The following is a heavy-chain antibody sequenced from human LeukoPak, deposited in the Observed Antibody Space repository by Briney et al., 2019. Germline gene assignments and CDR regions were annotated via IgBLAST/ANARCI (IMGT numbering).Heavy chain of an antibody. CDR2: ISSSSSTI. J-gene: IGHJ6*03. CDR3: ARDAGTLSMDV. Sequence: GGSLRLSCAASGFTFSSYSMNWVRQAPGKGLEWVSYISSSSSTIYYADSVKGRFTISRDNAKNSLYLQMNSLRAEDTAVYYCARDAGTLSMDVWGKGTTVTVSS. CDR1: GFTFSSYS. D-gene: IGHD3-10*01. V-gene: IGHV3-48*01.